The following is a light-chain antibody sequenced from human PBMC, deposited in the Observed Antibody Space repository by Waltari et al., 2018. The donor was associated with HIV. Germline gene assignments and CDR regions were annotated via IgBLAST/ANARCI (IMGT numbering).Light chain of an antibody. CDR3: VLYMGSGSCM. CDR2: STN. J-gene: IGLJ3*02. Sequence: QTVVTQEPSFSVSPGGTVTLTCGLSSGSVSTSYYPSWYQQTPGQAPRTVTYSTNTRSSGFPDRFSGSILGNKAALTITGAQADDESDYYCVLYMGSGSCMFGGGTKLTVL. V-gene: IGLV8-61*01. CDR1: SGSVSTSYY.